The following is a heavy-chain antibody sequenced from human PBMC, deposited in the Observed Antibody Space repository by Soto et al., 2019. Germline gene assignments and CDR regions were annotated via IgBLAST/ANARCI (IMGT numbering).Heavy chain of an antibody. CDR3: AKLTPYYYDTSGRQGYFDY. D-gene: IGHD3-22*01. V-gene: IGHV3-30*18. CDR2: ISFDGSNR. J-gene: IGHJ4*02. Sequence: QVQLVESGGGVVQSGRSLRLSCAASGFTFSTHGMHWVRQAPGRGLEWVALISFDGSNRYYADSVKGRFTVSRDNSKNTLYLQLNSLRAEDTAVYYCAKLTPYYYDTSGRQGYFDYWGQGTLVTVSS. CDR1: GFTFSTHG.